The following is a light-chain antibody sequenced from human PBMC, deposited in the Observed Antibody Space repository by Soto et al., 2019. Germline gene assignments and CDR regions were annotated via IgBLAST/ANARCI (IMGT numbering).Light chain of an antibody. CDR1: QSVGSL. Sequence: EIVLTQSPATLSVSPWEIATLSCRASQSVGSLLAWYQQKPGQAPRLLIYRASSRATGISGSFSGSGSGTEFTLTITSLQSEDFAVYYCQQYNKWPITFGQGTRLEI. J-gene: IGKJ5*01. CDR3: QQYNKWPIT. CDR2: RAS. V-gene: IGKV3-15*01.